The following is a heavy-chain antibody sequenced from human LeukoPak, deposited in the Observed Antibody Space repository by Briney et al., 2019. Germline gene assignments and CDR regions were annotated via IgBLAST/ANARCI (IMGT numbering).Heavy chain of an antibody. V-gene: IGHV1-24*01. CDR2: FDPEDGET. J-gene: IGHJ3*02. CDR1: GYTLTELS. D-gene: IGHD1-26*01. CDR3: ATDRPSGSYSLDYAFDI. Sequence: ASVKVSCKVSGYTLTELSMHWVRQAPGKGLEWMGGFDPEDGETIYAQKFQGRVTMTEDTSTDTAYMELSSLRSEDTAVYYCATDRPSGSYSLDYAFDIWGQGTMVTVSS.